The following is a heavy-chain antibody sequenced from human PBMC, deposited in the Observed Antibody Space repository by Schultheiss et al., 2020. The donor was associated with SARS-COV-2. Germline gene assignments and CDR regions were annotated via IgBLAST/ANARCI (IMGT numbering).Heavy chain of an antibody. Sequence: GGSLRLSCAASGFTFNSYAMIWVRQAPGKGLEWVSSISGNGAITYYADSVKGRFTISRDNAKNSLYLQMDSLRAEETAVYYCAKHLDSVGSGVFDIWGQGTMVTVSS. CDR3: AKHLDSVGSGVFDI. CDR1: GFTFNSYA. CDR2: ISGNGAIT. D-gene: IGHD1-26*01. V-gene: IGHV3-23*01. J-gene: IGHJ3*02.